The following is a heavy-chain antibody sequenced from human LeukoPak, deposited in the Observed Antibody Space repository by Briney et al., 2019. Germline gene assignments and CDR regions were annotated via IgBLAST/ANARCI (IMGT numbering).Heavy chain of an antibody. D-gene: IGHD2-2*01. CDR3: ARGVLVPAAPRFDP. CDR1: GFTFSDYY. J-gene: IGHJ5*02. CDR2: ISSSGSTI. V-gene: IGHV3-11*04. Sequence: GGSLRLSCAASGFTFSDYYMSWIRQAPGKGLEWVSYISSSGSTIYYADSVKGRFTISRDNAKNSLYLQMNSLRAEDTAVYYCARGVLVPAAPRFDPWGQGTLVTVSS.